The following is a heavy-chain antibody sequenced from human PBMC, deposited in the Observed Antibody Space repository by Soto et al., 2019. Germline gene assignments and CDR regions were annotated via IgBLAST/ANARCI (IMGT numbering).Heavy chain of an antibody. Sequence: EVQLVESGGGLVQPGGSLRLSCEASGFTFRNYDMHWVRQGTGKGLEWVSGISAAGDPDYADSVEGRFTISRENAQNSFPLQMNSLRVGDTAVYYSARTDRAFYGLDVWGQGTRVIVSS. CDR2: ISAAGDP. V-gene: IGHV3-13*05. CDR1: GFTFRNYD. CDR3: ARTDRAFYGLDV. J-gene: IGHJ6*02.